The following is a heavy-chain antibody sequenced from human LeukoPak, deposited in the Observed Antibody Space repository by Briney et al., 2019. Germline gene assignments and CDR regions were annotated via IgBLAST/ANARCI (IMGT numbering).Heavy chain of an antibody. V-gene: IGHV1-2*02. J-gene: IGHJ4*02. D-gene: IGHD3-22*01. Sequence: ASVKVSCKASGYTFTGYYMHWVRQAPGQGLEWMGWINPNSGGTNYAQKFQGRVTMTRDTSISTAYMELSRLRSDDTAVYYCARARPYYYDSSGYYPGDYFDYWGQGTLVTVSS. CDR3: ARARPYYYDSSGYYPGDYFDY. CDR2: INPNSGGT. CDR1: GYTFTGYY.